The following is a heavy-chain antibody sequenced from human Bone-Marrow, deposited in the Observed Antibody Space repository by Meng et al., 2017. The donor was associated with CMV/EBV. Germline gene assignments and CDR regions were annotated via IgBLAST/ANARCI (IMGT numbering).Heavy chain of an antibody. D-gene: IGHD3-3*01. CDR3: AKDLITIFGVVIMGGGMAV. J-gene: IGHJ6*02. CDR1: GFTFDDYA. Sequence: SLKISCAASGFTFDDYAMHWVRQAPGKGLEWVSGISWNSGSIGYADSVKGRFTISRDNAKNSLYLQMNSLRAEDTALYYCAKDLITIFGVVIMGGGMAVRGPGNTVNVSS. V-gene: IGHV3-9*01. CDR2: ISWNSGSI.